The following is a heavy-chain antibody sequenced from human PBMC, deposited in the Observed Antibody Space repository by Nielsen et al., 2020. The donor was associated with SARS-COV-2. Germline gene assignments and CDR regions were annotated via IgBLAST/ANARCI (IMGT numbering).Heavy chain of an antibody. CDR3: AREWNWDDAFDY. Sequence: GESLKISCAASGFTFSDYYMSWVRQSPGRGLEWVSYINTPATIYYADSLKGRFTISRDNAKNSLYLQMNSLRAEDTAVYYCAREWNWDDAFDYWGQGTLVTVSS. D-gene: IGHD1-1*01. J-gene: IGHJ4*02. V-gene: IGHV3-11*01. CDR2: INTPATI. CDR1: GFTFSDYY.